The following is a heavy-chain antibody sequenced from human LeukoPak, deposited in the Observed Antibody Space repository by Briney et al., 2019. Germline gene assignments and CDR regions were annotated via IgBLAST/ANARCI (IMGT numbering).Heavy chain of an antibody. CDR1: GYTFTGYY. J-gene: IGHJ4*02. D-gene: IGHD2-15*01. CDR2: INPNSGGT. Sequence: APLKVSCKASGYTFTGYYMHWVRQAPGQGLEWMGRINPNSGGTNYAQKFQGRVTMTRDTSISTAYMELSRLRSDHTAVYYCAREENCSGGSCYYYWGQGTLVTVSS. V-gene: IGHV1-2*06. CDR3: AREENCSGGSCYYY.